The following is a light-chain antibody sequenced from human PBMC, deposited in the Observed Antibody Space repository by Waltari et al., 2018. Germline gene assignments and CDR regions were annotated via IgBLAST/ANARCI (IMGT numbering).Light chain of an antibody. CDR2: TNN. Sequence: QSVLTQPPSASGTPGQRVTISCSGRSSNIGSNTVNWYQQLPGTAPKLLIYTNNRRPSGVPDRFSGSKSGTSASLAISGLQSEDEADYYCAAWDDSLNAVGFGGGTKLTVL. CDR1: SSNIGSNT. CDR3: AAWDDSLNAVG. J-gene: IGLJ3*02. V-gene: IGLV1-44*01.